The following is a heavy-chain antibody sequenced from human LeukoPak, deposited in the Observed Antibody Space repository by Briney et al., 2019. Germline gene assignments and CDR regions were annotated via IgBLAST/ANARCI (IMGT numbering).Heavy chain of an antibody. CDR3: ARCMGSYYDSSGYFN. D-gene: IGHD3-22*01. V-gene: IGHV4-4*02. J-gene: IGHJ4*02. CDR1: GGSISSSNW. CDR2: IYHSGST. Sequence: PSETLSLTCAVSGGSISSSNWRSWVRQPPGKGLEWIGEIYHSGSTNYNPSLKSRVTISVDKSKNQFSLKLSSVTAADTAVYYCARCMGSYYDSSGYFNWGQGTLVTVSS.